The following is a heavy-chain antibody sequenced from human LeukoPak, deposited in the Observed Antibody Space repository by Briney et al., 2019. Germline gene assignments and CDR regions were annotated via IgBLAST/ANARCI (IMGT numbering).Heavy chain of an antibody. V-gene: IGHV4-59*01. J-gene: IGHJ4*02. Sequence: SETLSLTCTVSGGSISSDYWSWMRQPPGKGLEWIGNIFHSGSTNYNPSLKSRVTISVDTSKNQFSLKVRSVTAADTAVYYCARGGSYNGYWGQGTLVTVSP. CDR2: IFHSGST. CDR3: ARGGSYNGY. CDR1: GGSISSDY. D-gene: IGHD1-26*01.